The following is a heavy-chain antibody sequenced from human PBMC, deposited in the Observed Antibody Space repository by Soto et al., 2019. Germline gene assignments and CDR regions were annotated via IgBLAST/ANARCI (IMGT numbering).Heavy chain of an antibody. CDR1: TFTFTSSD. D-gene: IGHD1-26*01. CDR3: ATHRELATDYCDY. CDR2: IVVGSGNT. Sequence: QMQLVQSGPEVKKPGTSVKVSCKASTFTFTSSDVQWVRQARGQRLEWIGWIVVGSGNTKYAQNFHEGVTITRDMSSGTAYVELRSLRSEDTAVYYCATHRELATDYCDYWGQGTLITVPS. J-gene: IGHJ4*02. V-gene: IGHV1-58*01.